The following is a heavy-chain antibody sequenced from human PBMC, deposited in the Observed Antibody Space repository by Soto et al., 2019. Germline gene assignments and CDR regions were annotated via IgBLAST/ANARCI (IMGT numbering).Heavy chain of an antibody. CDR3: ARDRHSSSWYWFDP. J-gene: IGHJ5*02. Sequence: SVKVSCKASGGTFSSYTISWVRQAPGQGLEWMGRIIPILGIANYAQKFQGRVTITADKSTSTAYMELSSLRSEDTAVYYCARDRHSSSWYWFDPWGQGTLVTVSS. CDR1: GGTFSSYT. CDR2: IIPILGIA. V-gene: IGHV1-69*04. D-gene: IGHD6-13*01.